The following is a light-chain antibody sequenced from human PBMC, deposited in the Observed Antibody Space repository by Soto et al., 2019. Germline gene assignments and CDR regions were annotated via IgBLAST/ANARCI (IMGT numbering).Light chain of an antibody. Sequence: QSALTQPRSVSGSPGQSVTISCTGTNSDIGNYNYVSWYQQHPGKAPKVMIYDVTKRPSGVPDRFSGSTSGNTASLTISGLQAEDEADYYCLLSYGGARLFGGGTKLTVL. V-gene: IGLV2-11*01. J-gene: IGLJ2*01. CDR2: DVT. CDR3: LLSYGGARL. CDR1: NSDIGNYNY.